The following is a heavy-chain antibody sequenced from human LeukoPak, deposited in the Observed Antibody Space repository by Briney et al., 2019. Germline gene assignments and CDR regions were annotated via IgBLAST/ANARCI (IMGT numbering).Heavy chain of an antibody. J-gene: IGHJ5*02. CDR2: ISSGGGVT. V-gene: IGHV3-23*01. CDR3: AKGSVSVVPLYDP. Sequence: GGSLRLSCAASGFTFSTYAMSWLRQAPGKAREWVSGISSGGGVTYSEESVKGRFTISRDNSKHTLYLQMNSLRAEDTAVYYCAKGSVSVVPLYDPWGQGTLVTVSS. D-gene: IGHD2-15*01. CDR1: GFTFSTYA.